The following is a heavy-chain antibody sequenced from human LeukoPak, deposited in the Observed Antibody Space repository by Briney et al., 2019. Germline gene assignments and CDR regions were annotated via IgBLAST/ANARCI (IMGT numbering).Heavy chain of an antibody. D-gene: IGHD2-15*01. CDR2: INSDGSGT. Sequence: PGGSLRLSCAASEFTISSYGFHWVRQAPGKGLVWVSRINSDGSGTNYADFVKGRFTNSRDNARNTLHLQMNSLRAEDTAVYYCARPHSLVDVFDLWGQGTMVTVSS. V-gene: IGHV3-74*01. CDR1: EFTISSYG. CDR3: ARPHSLVDVFDL. J-gene: IGHJ3*01.